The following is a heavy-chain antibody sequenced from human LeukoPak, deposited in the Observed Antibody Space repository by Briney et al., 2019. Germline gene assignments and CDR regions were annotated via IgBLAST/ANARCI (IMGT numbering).Heavy chain of an antibody. V-gene: IGHV4-39*07. Sequence: SETLSLTCTVSGGSISSSSYYWGWIRQPPGKGLEWIGSIYYSGSTYYNPSLKSRVTISVDTSKNQFSLKLSSVTAADTAVYYCASNPRGYFDWLFTFDYWGQGTLVTVSS. CDR2: IYYSGST. J-gene: IGHJ4*02. CDR3: ASNPRGYFDWLFTFDY. D-gene: IGHD3-9*01. CDR1: GGSISSSSYY.